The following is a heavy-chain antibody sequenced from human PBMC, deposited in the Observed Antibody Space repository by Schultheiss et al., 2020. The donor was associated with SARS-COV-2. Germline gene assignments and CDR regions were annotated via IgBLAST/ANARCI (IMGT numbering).Heavy chain of an antibody. Sequence: GGSLRLSCAASGFTFSSYSMNWVRQAPGKGLVWVSRINSDGSSTSYADSVKGRFTISRDNSKNTVYLQMNSLRSEDTAVYHCASSVVTGGAYDFWGQGTQVTVSS. CDR2: INSDGSST. V-gene: IGHV3-74*01. J-gene: IGHJ4*02. CDR1: GFTFSSYS. CDR3: ASSVVTGGAYDF. D-gene: IGHD3/OR15-3a*01.